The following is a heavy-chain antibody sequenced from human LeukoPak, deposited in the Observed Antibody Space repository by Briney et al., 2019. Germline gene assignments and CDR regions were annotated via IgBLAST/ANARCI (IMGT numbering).Heavy chain of an antibody. D-gene: IGHD1-1*01. CDR3: ATYDNWVAGDV. CDR2: INKDGSEE. J-gene: IGHJ6*02. V-gene: IGHV3-7*01. CDR1: EFMFSDYW. Sequence: GGSLRLSCAASEFMFSDYWMSWVRQAPGKGPEWVASINKDGSEEYYADSVRGRFTVSRDNAKNSLFLQMNNLRVEDTAIYYCATYDNWVAGDVWGQGTTVSVSS.